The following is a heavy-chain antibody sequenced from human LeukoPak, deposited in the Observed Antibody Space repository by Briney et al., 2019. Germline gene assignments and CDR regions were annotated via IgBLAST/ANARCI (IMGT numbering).Heavy chain of an antibody. V-gene: IGHV3-23*01. CDR2: ISGSGGNT. J-gene: IGHJ2*01. CDR3: AKDSRNGYNYVNWYFDL. Sequence: GGSLRLSCAASGFTFSSRAMTWVRQAPGKGLEWVSGISGSGGNTYYADSVKGRFTISRDNSKNTLYLQMNSLRAEDTAVYYCAKDSRNGYNYVNWYFDLWGRGTLVTVSS. CDR1: GFTFSSRA. D-gene: IGHD5-24*01.